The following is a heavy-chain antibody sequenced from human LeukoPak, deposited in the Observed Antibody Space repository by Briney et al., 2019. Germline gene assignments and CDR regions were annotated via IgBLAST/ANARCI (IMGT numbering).Heavy chain of an antibody. Sequence: ASVKVSCKASGYTFTSYGINWVRQATGQGLEWMGWMNPNSGNTGYAQKFQGRVTITRNTSISTAYMELSSLRSEDTAVYYCARGAGDCSSTSCYVSGYYYYYYMDVWGKGTTVTVSS. V-gene: IGHV1-8*03. CDR1: GYTFTSYG. CDR3: ARGAGDCSSTSCYVSGYYYYYYMDV. J-gene: IGHJ6*03. D-gene: IGHD2-2*01. CDR2: MNPNSGNT.